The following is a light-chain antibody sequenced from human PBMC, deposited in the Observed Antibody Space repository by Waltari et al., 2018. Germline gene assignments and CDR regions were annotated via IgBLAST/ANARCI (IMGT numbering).Light chain of an antibody. J-gene: IGLJ3*02. CDR1: DFNIGTRS. CDR3: ATWDDSLNGVV. V-gene: IGLV1-44*01. Sequence: QSVLTQPPSASATPGQRVTISCSGSDFNIGTRSVTWYQQVPGAAPKLVIFRNYQRPSGIPDRFSGFKSGTSASVVISGVQSEDAATYHCATWDDSLNGVVFGGGTTLTVL. CDR2: RNY.